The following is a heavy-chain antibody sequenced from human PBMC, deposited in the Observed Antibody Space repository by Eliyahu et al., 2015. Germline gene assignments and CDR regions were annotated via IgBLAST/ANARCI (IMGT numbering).Heavy chain of an antibody. CDR3: AREISARNGYIF. D-gene: IGHD5-24*01. CDR2: IYYTGVS. V-gene: IGHV4-38-2*02. CDR1: SDSISSGFY. J-gene: IGHJ4*02. Sequence: QVQLKESGPGLVDPSETLSLTCTVSSDSISSGFYWGWIRQPPGKGLEWIGSIYYTGVSYQNPSLNSRVTISIDTSNNQFSLNLKSVTAADTAVYYCAREISARNGYIFWGQGALVTVSS.